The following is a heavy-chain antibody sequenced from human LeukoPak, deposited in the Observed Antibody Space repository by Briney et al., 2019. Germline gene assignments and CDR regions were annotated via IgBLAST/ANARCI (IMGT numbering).Heavy chain of an antibody. CDR1: GYSISSGYY. D-gene: IGHD4-11*01. Sequence: SETLSLTCTVSGYSISSGYYWGWIRQPPGKGLEWIGSVYSSGYTYYNPSLKSRVTISVDTSKNQFSLRLSSLTAADRAIYYCAKGLHRGFDPWGQGTLVTVSS. V-gene: IGHV4-38-2*02. CDR2: VYSSGYT. J-gene: IGHJ5*02. CDR3: AKGLHRGFDP.